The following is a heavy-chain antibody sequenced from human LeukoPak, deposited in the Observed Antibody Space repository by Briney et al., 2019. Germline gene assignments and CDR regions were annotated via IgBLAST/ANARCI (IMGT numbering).Heavy chain of an antibody. Sequence: GGSLRLSCAASGFTFSSYAMSWVRQAPGKGLEWVSAISGSDGRTYYADSVKDRFTISRDNSKNTLYLQMNSLRAEDTAVYSCAKSRVEGSFYYFDCWGQGTLVTVSS. D-gene: IGHD3-3*01. CDR1: GFTFSSYA. CDR3: AKSRVEGSFYYFDC. CDR2: ISGSDGRT. V-gene: IGHV3-23*01. J-gene: IGHJ4*02.